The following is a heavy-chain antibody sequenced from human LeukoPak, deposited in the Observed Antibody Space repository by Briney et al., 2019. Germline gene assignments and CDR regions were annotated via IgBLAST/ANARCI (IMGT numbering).Heavy chain of an antibody. J-gene: IGHJ4*02. V-gene: IGHV3-48*01. CDR2: ISSSSSTI. Sequence: PGGSLRLSCVVSGFTFTSYNMDWVRQAPGKGLEWVSYISSSSSTIYYADSVKGRFTISRDNSKNTLYLQMNSLRAEDTAVYYCAKDRPLGGRIPYFDYWGQGTLVTVSS. D-gene: IGHD3-10*01. CDR3: AKDRPLGGRIPYFDY. CDR1: GFTFTSYN.